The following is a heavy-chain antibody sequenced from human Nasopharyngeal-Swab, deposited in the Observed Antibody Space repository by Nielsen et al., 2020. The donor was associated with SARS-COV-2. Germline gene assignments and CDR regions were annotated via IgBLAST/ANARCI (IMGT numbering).Heavy chain of an antibody. D-gene: IGHD6-19*01. V-gene: IGHV3-21*01. CDR3: ADISYSSIDY. CDR1: GFTFSSYS. Sequence: GESLKISCAASGFTFSSYSMNWVRQAPGKGLEWVSSVSSTSSYIYYADSLKGRFTISRDNAKNSLYLQLNSLRAEDTAVYYCADISYSSIDYWGQGTLVTVSS. CDR2: VSSTSSYI. J-gene: IGHJ4*02.